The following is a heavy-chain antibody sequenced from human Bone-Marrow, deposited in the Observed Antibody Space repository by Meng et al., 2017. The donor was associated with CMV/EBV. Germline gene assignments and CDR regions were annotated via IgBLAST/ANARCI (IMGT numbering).Heavy chain of an antibody. CDR3: ASGYSSSWYGGGYFQH. CDR1: GGSISSYY. CDR2: IYYSGST. V-gene: IGHV4-59*12. Sequence: SETLSLTCTVSGGSISSYYWSWIRQPPGKGLEWIGYIYYSGSTNYNPSLKSRVTISLDKSKNQFSLKLSSVTAADTAVYYCASGYSSSWYGGGYFQHWGQGTLVTVSS. J-gene: IGHJ1*01. D-gene: IGHD6-13*01.